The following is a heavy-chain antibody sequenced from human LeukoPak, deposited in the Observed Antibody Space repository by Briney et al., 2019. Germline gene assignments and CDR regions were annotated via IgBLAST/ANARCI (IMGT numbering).Heavy chain of an antibody. J-gene: IGHJ5*02. D-gene: IGHD3-10*01. CDR2: INPNSGGT. CDR3: ARDQWFGELLPEAYNWFDP. Sequence: GASVKVSCKASGYTFTGYYMHWVRQAPGQGLEWMGWINPNSGGTNYAQKFQGRVTMTRDTSISSAYMELSRLGSDDTAVYYCARDQWFGELLPEAYNWFDPWGQGTLVTVSS. V-gene: IGHV1-2*02. CDR1: GYTFTGYY.